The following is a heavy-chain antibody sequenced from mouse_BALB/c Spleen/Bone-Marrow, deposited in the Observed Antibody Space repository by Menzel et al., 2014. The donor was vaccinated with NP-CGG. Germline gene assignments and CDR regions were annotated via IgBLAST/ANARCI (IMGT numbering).Heavy chain of an antibody. CDR2: VDPENGYT. J-gene: IGHJ3*01. V-gene: IGHV14-1*02. Sequence: EVQLQQSGAELVRPGALVKLSCKGSGFNIKDYYMHWVKQRPEQCLEWIGWVDPENGYTIFDPKFQGKASITADTSSNTAYLQLISLTSEDTAGYYCAPYYGNYGFAYCGQGTLGTVSA. D-gene: IGHD2-10*01. CDR1: GFNIKDYY. CDR3: APYYGNYGFAY.